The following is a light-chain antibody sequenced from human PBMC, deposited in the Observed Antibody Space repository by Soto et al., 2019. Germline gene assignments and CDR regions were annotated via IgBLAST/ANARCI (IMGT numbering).Light chain of an antibody. Sequence: QSALTQPPSASGTPGQRVTISCSGSSSNIGSYTVNWYQLLPGTAPKLLIYNNNHRPSGVPDRFSGSKSGTSASLAISGLQSEDEGDYYCAAWDDSLNGRLFGGGTKLTVL. CDR3: AAWDDSLNGRL. J-gene: IGLJ2*01. V-gene: IGLV1-44*01. CDR1: SSNIGSYT. CDR2: NNN.